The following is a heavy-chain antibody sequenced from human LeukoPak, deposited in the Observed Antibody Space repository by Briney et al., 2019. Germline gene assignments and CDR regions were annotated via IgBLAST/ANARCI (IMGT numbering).Heavy chain of an antibody. CDR1: GGSINNYY. J-gene: IGHJ4*02. CDR3: ARTPQGDNYFDY. CDR2: IYSSGKT. V-gene: IGHV4-4*07. D-gene: IGHD3-9*01. Sequence: SETLSLTCTVSGGSINNYYWTWIRQPAGKGLEWIGRIYSSGKTSYNPSLKSRVTMSVDTSNNQLSLMMTSVTAADTAVFYCARTPQGDNYFDYWGQGHLVTVSS.